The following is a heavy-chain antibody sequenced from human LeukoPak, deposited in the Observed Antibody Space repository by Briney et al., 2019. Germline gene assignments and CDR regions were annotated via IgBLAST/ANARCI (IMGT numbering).Heavy chain of an antibody. Sequence: ASVKVSCKASGATFSTSAISWVRQAPGQGLEWMGWIIPMFAREDYAQKLQGRVTITTDESTTTAYMELRSLTSEDTAVYYCGRLEVTHYYDNSGDYYYYMVVWGKGTSVTVSS. J-gene: IGHJ6*03. CDR2: IIPMFARE. V-gene: IGHV1-69*05. CDR1: GATFSTSA. D-gene: IGHD3-22*01. CDR3: GRLEVTHYYDNSGDYYYYMVV.